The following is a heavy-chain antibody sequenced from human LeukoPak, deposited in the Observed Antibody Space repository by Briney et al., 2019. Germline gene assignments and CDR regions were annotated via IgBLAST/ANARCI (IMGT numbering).Heavy chain of an antibody. J-gene: IGHJ4*02. CDR1: GFTFSSYS. D-gene: IGHD1-14*01. CDR3: ARGLTASPPAIDY. V-gene: IGHV3-48*04. CDR2: ISSSSSTI. Sequence: GGSLRLPCAASGFTFSSYSMNWDRQAPGKGLEWVSYISSSSSTIYYADSVKGRFTISRDNAKNSLYLQMNSLRAEDTAVYYCARGLTASPPAIDYWGQGTLVTVSS.